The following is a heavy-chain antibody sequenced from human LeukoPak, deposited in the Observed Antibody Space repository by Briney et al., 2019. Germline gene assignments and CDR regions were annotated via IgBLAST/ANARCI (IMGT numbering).Heavy chain of an antibody. V-gene: IGHV4-30-2*01. J-gene: IGHJ4*02. CDR1: GGSISSGGYS. CDR2: IYHSGST. Sequence: PSETLSLTCAVSGGSISSGGYSWSWIRQPPGKGLEWIGYIYHSGSTYYNPSLKSRVTISVDTSKTQFSLKLSSVTAADTAVYYCATPKRYSGSYYLSDWGQGTLVTVSS. D-gene: IGHD1-26*01. CDR3: ATPKRYSGSYYLSD.